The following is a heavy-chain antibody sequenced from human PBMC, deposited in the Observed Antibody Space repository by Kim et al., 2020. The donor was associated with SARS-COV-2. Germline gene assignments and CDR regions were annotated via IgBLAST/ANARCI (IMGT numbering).Heavy chain of an antibody. V-gene: IGHV3-23*01. CDR1: AFSFKAYA. D-gene: IGHD4-4*01. J-gene: IGHJ4*02. Sequence: GGSLRLSCAASAFSFKAYAMRWVRQAPGRGLEWVSLISGSGTDTYYADFARGRFTISRDNSKNTLFLHMNSLRAEDTAIYYCARVIWLQSPLFDYWRQGTRVTV. CDR3: ARVIWLQSPLFDY. CDR2: ISGSGTDT.